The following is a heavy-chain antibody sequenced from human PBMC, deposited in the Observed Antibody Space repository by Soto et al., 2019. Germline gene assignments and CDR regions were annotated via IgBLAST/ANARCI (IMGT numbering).Heavy chain of an antibody. J-gene: IGHJ4*02. V-gene: IGHV4-4*02. D-gene: IGHD3-22*01. Sequence: PSETLSLTCAVSGGSISSSNWWSWVRQPPGKGLEWIGEIYHSGSTNYNPSLKSRVTISVDKSKNQFSLKLSSVTAADTAVYYCARSTLTYYYDSSGYYFDYWGQGTLVTVSS. CDR3: ARSTLTYYYDSSGYYFDY. CDR1: GGSISSSNW. CDR2: IYHSGST.